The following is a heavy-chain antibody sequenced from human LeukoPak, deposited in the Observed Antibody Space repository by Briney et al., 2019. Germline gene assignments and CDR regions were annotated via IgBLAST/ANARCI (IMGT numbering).Heavy chain of an antibody. D-gene: IGHD3-22*01. Sequence: PGGSLRLSCAASGFTFSSYSMNWVRQAPGKGLEWVSYITSSSSYTNYADSVKGRFTISRDNAKNLLYLQMNSLRAEDTAVYYCARLISISWFDPWGQGTLVTVSS. CDR1: GFTFSSYS. CDR3: ARLISISWFDP. V-gene: IGHV3-21*05. J-gene: IGHJ5*02. CDR2: ITSSSSYT.